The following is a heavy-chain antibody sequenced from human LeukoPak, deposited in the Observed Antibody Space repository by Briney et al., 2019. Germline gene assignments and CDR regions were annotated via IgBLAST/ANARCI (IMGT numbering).Heavy chain of an antibody. D-gene: IGHD1-26*01. J-gene: IGHJ4*02. Sequence: SQTLSLTCAVSGGSISSDSYYWGWIRQPPGKGLEWIGSIYYSGSTYYNPSLKSRVTISVDTSKNQFSLKLSSVTAADTAVYYCARLGRYSGSYSDYWGQGTLVTVSS. CDR3: ARLGRYSGSYSDY. CDR2: IYYSGST. V-gene: IGHV4-39*01. CDR1: GGSISSDSYY.